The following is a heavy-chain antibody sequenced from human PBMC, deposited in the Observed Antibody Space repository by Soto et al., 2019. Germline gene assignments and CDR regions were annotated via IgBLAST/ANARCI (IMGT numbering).Heavy chain of an antibody. CDR2: IIPIFGTA. CDR3: ARIDGDYYYFDY. D-gene: IGHD4-17*01. V-gene: IGHV1-69*01. CDR1: GGTVSSYA. J-gene: IGHJ4*02. Sequence: QVQLVQSGAEVQKPGSSVKVSCKASGGTVSSYAIRWVRQAPGQGLEWMVGIIPIFGTANYAQKFQGRVTITADESTSTDYMELSSLRSEDTAVYYCARIDGDYYYFDYWGQGTLVAVS.